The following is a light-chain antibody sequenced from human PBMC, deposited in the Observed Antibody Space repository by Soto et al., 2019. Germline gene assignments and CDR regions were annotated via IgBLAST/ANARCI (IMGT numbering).Light chain of an antibody. CDR3: QQYNDWPLT. CDR1: QSVNNN. Sequence: EIVMTQSPATLSVSPGERATLSCRASQSVNNNLAWYQQKPGQAPRLLIYGVSTRATGIPARFSGSGSGTEFTLTISSLQSEDFAVYYCQQYNDWPLTFGQGTKVDIK. J-gene: IGKJ1*01. V-gene: IGKV3-15*01. CDR2: GVS.